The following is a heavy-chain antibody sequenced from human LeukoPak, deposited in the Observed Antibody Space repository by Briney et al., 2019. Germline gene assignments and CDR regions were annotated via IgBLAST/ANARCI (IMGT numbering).Heavy chain of an antibody. CDR3: ASGTIVGARGADN. J-gene: IGHJ4*02. CDR2: ISGSSYHI. D-gene: IGHD1-26*01. Sequence: GGSLRLSCAASGFTFSTCSMKWVRQAPGKALEWVSSISGSSYHIYYADSVKGRFTISRDNANNLLYLQMNSLRAEDTAVYYCASGTIVGARGADNWGQGTLVTVSS. CDR1: GFTFSTCS. V-gene: IGHV3-21*01.